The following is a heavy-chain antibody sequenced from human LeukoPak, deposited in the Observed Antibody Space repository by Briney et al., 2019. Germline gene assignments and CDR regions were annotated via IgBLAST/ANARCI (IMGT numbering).Heavy chain of an antibody. CDR2: IYTSGGT. D-gene: IGHD3-3*01. CDR3: ARSTSGRTIFGVVTPVYFDY. Sequence: PSQTLSLTCTVSGGPINDGYYYWNWIRQPAGKGLEWIGRIYTSGGTNYNPSLKSRVTISVDTSKNQFSLKLSSVTAADTAVYYCARSTSGRTIFGVVTPVYFDYWGQGTLVTVSS. CDR1: GGPINDGYYY. J-gene: IGHJ4*02. V-gene: IGHV4-61*02.